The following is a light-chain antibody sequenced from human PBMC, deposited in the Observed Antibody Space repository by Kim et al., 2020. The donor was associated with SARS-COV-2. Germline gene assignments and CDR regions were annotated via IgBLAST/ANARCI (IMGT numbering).Light chain of an antibody. Sequence: EIVLTQSPATLSLSPGERATLSCRASQSVSSYLAWYQQKPGQAPRLLIYDASSRATGIPARFSGSGSGTDFTLTISSLEPEDFAVYYCQHRGNWPLTFDHGTRLEIK. CDR1: QSVSSY. V-gene: IGKV3-11*01. J-gene: IGKJ5*01. CDR3: QHRGNWPLT. CDR2: DAS.